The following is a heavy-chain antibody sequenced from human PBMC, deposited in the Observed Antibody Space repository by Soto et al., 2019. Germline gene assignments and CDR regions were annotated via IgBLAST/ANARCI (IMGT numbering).Heavy chain of an antibody. CDR1: GGTFSSYT. Sequence: SVKVSCKASGGTFSSYTISWVRQAPGQGLEWMGRIIPILGIASYAQKFQGRVTITADKSTSTAYMELSSLRSEDTAVYYCARAYSGYDSAVDYWGQGTLVTVSS. D-gene: IGHD5-12*01. J-gene: IGHJ4*02. V-gene: IGHV1-69*02. CDR3: ARAYSGYDSAVDY. CDR2: IIPILGIA.